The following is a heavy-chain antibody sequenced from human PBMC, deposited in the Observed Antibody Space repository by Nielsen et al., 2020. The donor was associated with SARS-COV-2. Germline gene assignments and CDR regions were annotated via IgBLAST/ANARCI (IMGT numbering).Heavy chain of an antibody. CDR2: ISGSGGST. V-gene: IGHV3-23*01. J-gene: IGHJ4*02. D-gene: IGHD7-27*01. Sequence: GGSLRLSCAASGFTFSSYAMSWVRQAPGKGLEWVSAISGSGGSTYCADSVKGRFTISRDNSVKMVFLQMNSLGAEDTAIYCCVKGYSKNWGDYWGQGALVTVSS. CDR1: GFTFSSYA. CDR3: VKGYSKNWGDY.